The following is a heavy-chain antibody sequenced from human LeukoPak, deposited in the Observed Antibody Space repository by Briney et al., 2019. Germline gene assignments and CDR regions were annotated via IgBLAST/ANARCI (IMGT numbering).Heavy chain of an antibody. CDR3: ARTYEYSSPGYYFDY. CDR1: GYSFTSYW. D-gene: IGHD6-6*01. CDR2: IKQDGSEK. J-gene: IGHJ4*02. Sequence: GESLKISCKGSGYSFTSYWIGWVRQAPGKGLEWVANIKQDGSEKYYVDSVKGRFTISRDNAKNSLYLQMNSLRAEDTAVYYCARTYEYSSPGYYFDYWGQGTLVTVSS. V-gene: IGHV3-7*01.